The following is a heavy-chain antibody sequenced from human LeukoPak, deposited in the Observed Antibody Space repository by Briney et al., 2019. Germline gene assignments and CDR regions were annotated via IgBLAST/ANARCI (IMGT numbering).Heavy chain of an antibody. CDR1: GGSISSYY. D-gene: IGHD3-10*01. V-gene: IGHV4-59*08. CDR2: IYYSGST. CDR3: ARPPYGGGSAKNFAP. Sequence: SETLSLTCTVSGGSISSYYWSWIRQPPGKGLEWIGYIYYSGSTNYNPSLKSRVTISVDTSKNQFSLKLSSVTAADTAVYYCARPPYGGGSAKNFAPGAQEPRVTVP. J-gene: IGHJ5*02.